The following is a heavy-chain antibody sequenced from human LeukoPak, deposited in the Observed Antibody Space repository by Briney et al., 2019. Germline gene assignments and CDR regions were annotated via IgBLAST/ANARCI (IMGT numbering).Heavy chain of an antibody. CDR1: GFTFSSYS. Sequence: GSLRLSCAASGFTFSSYSMNWVRQAPGKGLEWVSSISSSGSYIYYADSVKGRFTISRDNAKNSLYLQMNSLRAEDTAVYYCARDYIAVAGTLPYWGQGTLVTVSS. D-gene: IGHD6-19*01. CDR3: ARDYIAVAGTLPY. CDR2: ISSSGSYI. V-gene: IGHV3-21*01. J-gene: IGHJ4*02.